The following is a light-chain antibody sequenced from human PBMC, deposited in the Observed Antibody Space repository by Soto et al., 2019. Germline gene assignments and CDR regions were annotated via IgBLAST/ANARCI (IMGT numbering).Light chain of an antibody. CDR2: VESSGSY. Sequence: QLVLTQSSSASASLGSSVKLTCTLTSGHIAYIIAWHQQQPGKAPRFLMKVESSGSYNKGSGVPDRFSGSSSGADRYLTISNLQSEDEADYYCETWDNNSRVFGGGTKLTVL. J-gene: IGLJ3*02. V-gene: IGLV4-60*03. CDR3: ETWDNNSRV. CDR1: SGHIAYI.